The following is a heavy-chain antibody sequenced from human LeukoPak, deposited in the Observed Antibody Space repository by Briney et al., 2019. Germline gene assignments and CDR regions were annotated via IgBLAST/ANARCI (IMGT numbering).Heavy chain of an antibody. D-gene: IGHD6-6*01. V-gene: IGHV1-8*01. J-gene: IGHJ6*02. CDR2: MNPNSGNT. CDR1: GYTFTSYD. Sequence: ASVKVSCKASGYTFTSYDINWVRQATGQGLEWMGWMNPNSGNTGYAQKFQGRVTMTRNTSISTAYMELSSLRSEDTAVYYCARNHIAARPAPDYYYYGMDVWGQGTTVTVSS. CDR3: ARNHIAARPAPDYYYYGMDV.